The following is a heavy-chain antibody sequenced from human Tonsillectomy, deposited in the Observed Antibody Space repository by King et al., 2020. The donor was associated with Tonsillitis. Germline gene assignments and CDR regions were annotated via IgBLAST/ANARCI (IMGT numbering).Heavy chain of an antibody. J-gene: IGHJ6*02. CDR1: GFPFNSYA. Sequence: VQLVESGGGVVQPGRSLRVSCAALGFPFNSYAMHWVRQAPGKGCELVALIYDDGSNKFYAESVKGRFTISRDNSKNTLYLQMNSLRAGDTAVYHCARDFFYSGQYGMDVWGQGTTVTVSS. D-gene: IGHD2-21*01. CDR2: IYDDGSNK. V-gene: IGHV3-30-3*01. CDR3: ARDFFYSGQYGMDV.